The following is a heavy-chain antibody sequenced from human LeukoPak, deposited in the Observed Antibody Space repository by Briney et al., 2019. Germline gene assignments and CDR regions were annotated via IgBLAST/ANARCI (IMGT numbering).Heavy chain of an antibody. D-gene: IGHD3-22*01. CDR3: AKDSYDGSGSRYDY. CDR1: GFTFSSYA. J-gene: IGHJ4*02. Sequence: GGSLRLSCSASGFTFSSYAMSWVRQAPGVGLEWVSAIDGGGGRTWYADSVKGRFTISRDNSKNMLYMQMSSLRAEDTAVYYCAKDSYDGSGSRYDYWGQGTLVTVS. V-gene: IGHV3-23*01. CDR2: IDGGGGRT.